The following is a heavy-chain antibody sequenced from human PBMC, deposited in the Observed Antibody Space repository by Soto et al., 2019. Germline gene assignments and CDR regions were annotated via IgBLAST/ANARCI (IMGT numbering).Heavy chain of an antibody. J-gene: IGHJ5*02. CDR1: GFTFSSYS. V-gene: IGHV4-59*06. D-gene: IGHD6-13*01. CDR2: IYYSGST. Sequence: VQLVESGGGLVKPGGSLRLSCAASGFTFSSYSMNWVRQAPGKGLEWIGYIYYSGSTYYNPSLKSRVTISVDTSKNQFSLKLSSVTAADTAVYYCAREGAAAGNRWFDPWGQGNLVTVSS. CDR3: AREGAAAGNRWFDP.